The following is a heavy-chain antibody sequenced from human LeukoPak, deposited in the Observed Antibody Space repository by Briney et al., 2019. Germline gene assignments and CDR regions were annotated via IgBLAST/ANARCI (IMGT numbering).Heavy chain of an antibody. CDR1: VFTFSNYW. Sequence: GGSLRLSCAAFVFTFSNYWMTWVRQAPGKGREWVASIKQDGGETYYVDSVKGRFTFSRDNAKNSVYLQMSSLRAEDTAVYYCTRDKSAGADTGSSFYYWGQGALVTVSS. J-gene: IGHJ4*02. D-gene: IGHD3-10*01. V-gene: IGHV3-7*03. CDR3: TRDKSAGADTGSSFYY. CDR2: IKQDGGET.